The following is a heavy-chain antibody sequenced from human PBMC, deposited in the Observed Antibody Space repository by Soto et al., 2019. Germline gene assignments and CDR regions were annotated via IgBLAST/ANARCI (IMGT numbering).Heavy chain of an antibody. Sequence: ASVKVSCKASGYTFTGYYMHWVRQAPGQGLEWMGWINPNSGGTNYAQKFQGWVTMTRDTSISTAYMELSRLRSDDTAVYYCARASFIAVAENWFDPWGQGTRVTVSS. V-gene: IGHV1-2*04. CDR2: INPNSGGT. D-gene: IGHD6-19*01. J-gene: IGHJ5*02. CDR3: ARASFIAVAENWFDP. CDR1: GYTFTGYY.